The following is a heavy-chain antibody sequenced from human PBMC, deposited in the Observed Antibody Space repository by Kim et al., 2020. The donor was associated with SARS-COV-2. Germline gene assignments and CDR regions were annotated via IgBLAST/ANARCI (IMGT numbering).Heavy chain of an antibody. CDR2: INPNSGGT. J-gene: IGHJ6*02. V-gene: IGHV1-2*06. Sequence: ASVKVSCKASGYTFTGYYMHWVRQAPGQGLEWMGRINPNSGGTNYAQKFQGRVTMTRDTSISTAYMELSRLRSDDTPVYYCARVEYSYGPASYYGMDVWGQGTTVTVSS. CDR3: ARVEYSYGPASYYGMDV. D-gene: IGHD5-18*01. CDR1: GYTFTGYY.